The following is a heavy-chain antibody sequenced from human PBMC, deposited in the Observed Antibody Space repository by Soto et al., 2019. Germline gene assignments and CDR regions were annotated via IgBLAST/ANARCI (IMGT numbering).Heavy chain of an antibody. CDR3: ARGLATGLDNLNYYYYYYMDV. J-gene: IGHJ6*03. CDR1: GGSISSYY. V-gene: IGHV4-59*01. Sequence: PSETLSLTCSVSGGSISSYYWSWIRQPPGKGLEWIGYIYYSGSTNYNPSLKSRVTISVDTSKNQFSLKLSSVTAADTAVYYCARGLATGLDNLNYYYYYYMDVSAKGTTVTVSS. CDR2: IYYSGST. D-gene: IGHD5-12*01.